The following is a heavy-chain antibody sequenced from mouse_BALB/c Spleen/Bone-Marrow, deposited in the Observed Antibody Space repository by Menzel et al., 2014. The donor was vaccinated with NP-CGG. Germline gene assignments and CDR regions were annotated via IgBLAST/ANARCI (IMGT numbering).Heavy chain of an antibody. Sequence: EVHLVESGGDLVKPGGSLKLSCAASGFTFSNYGTSWVRQTPDKRLEWVATISSGGSYTYFPDSVKGRFTISRDNAKNTLYLQMNSLKSEDAAMYYCARLTPDYAMDYWGQGTSVTVSS. J-gene: IGHJ4*01. CDR1: GFTFSNYG. V-gene: IGHV5-6*01. CDR3: ARLTPDYAMDY. CDR2: ISSGGSYT. D-gene: IGHD1-3*01.